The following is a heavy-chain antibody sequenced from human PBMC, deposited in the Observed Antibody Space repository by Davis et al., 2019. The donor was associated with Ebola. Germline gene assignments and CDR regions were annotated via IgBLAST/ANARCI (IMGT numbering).Heavy chain of an antibody. CDR2: ISESGDRT. D-gene: IGHD3-3*01. CDR3: AGEITLFGVAH. J-gene: IGHJ4*02. CDR1: GFTFSSFA. Sequence: GESLKISCAAAGFTFSSFAMSWVRQAPGKGLEWVSSISESGDRTNHADSVKGRFTISRDNSNNTLYLRMNSLRAEDTALYYCAGEITLFGVAHWGQGTLVTVSS. V-gene: IGHV3-23*01.